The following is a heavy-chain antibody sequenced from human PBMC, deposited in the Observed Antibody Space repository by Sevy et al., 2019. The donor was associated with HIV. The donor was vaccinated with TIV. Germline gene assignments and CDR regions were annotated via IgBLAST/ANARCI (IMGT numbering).Heavy chain of an antibody. D-gene: IGHD3-22*01. V-gene: IGHV3-7*01. CDR3: ARPRYLSYYYDRGLGAFDI. Sequence: GGSLRLSCAASGFTFSSYYRNWVRQAPGKGLEWVANIKQDGSEKYYVDSVKGRFTISRDNAKNSLYLQMNSLRAEDTAVYYCARPRYLSYYYDRGLGAFDIWGQGTMVTVSS. J-gene: IGHJ3*02. CDR1: GFTFSSYY. CDR2: IKQDGSEK.